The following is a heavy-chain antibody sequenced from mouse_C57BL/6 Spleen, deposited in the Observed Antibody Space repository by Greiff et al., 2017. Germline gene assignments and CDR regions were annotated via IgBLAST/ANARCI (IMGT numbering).Heavy chain of an antibody. CDR2: IYPGDGDT. CDR3: ARSSGYYGSSHYAMDY. D-gene: IGHD1-1*01. J-gene: IGHJ4*01. CDR1: GYAFSSSW. Sequence: QVQLQQSGPELVKPGASVKISCKASGYAFSSSWMNWVKQRPGKGLEWIGRIYPGDGDTNYNGKFKGKATLTADKSSSTAYMQLSSLTSEDSAVYFCARSSGYYGSSHYAMDYWGQGTSVTVSS. V-gene: IGHV1-82*01.